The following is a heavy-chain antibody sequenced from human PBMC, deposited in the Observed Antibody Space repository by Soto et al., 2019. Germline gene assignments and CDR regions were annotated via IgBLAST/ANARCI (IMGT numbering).Heavy chain of an antibody. V-gene: IGHV3-23*01. Sequence: PGGSLRLSCAASGFTCSNYAMSWVRQAPGEGLEGVSAISGSDDSTYYAGSVKGRFTISRDNSKNTLYLQMNSLGAEDTAVYYCAKDKAGATGRYYYGMDFWGQGTTVTVSS. CDR2: ISGSDDST. J-gene: IGHJ6*02. D-gene: IGHD1-26*01. CDR1: GFTCSNYA. CDR3: AKDKAGATGRYYYGMDF.